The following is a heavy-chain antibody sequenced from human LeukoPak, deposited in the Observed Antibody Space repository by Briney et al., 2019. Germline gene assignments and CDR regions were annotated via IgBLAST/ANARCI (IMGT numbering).Heavy chain of an antibody. V-gene: IGHV3-30*18. CDR2: ISYDGNRK. CDR3: AKDSSGYYNWFDP. CDR1: GFTFSSYG. Sequence: GGSLRLSCAASGFTFSSYGMHWVRQAPGKGLEWVADISYDGNRKYYADPVKGRFTISRDNSKNTLYLQMNSLRAEDTAVYYCAKDSSGYYNWFDPWGQGTLVTVSS. D-gene: IGHD3-22*01. J-gene: IGHJ5*02.